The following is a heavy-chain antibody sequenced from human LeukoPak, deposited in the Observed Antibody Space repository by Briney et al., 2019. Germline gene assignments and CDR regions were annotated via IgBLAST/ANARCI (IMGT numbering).Heavy chain of an antibody. D-gene: IGHD7-27*01. CDR2: IIPIFGTA. CDR1: GGTFSRYA. Sequence: SVKVSCKASGGTFSRYAISWARQAPGQGLEWMGEIIPIFGTANYAQRFQGRVSITADKSTSTAYMELSSLRSDDTAVYYCARELSTGDLLYYFDYWGQGTLVTVSS. J-gene: IGHJ4*02. CDR3: ARELSTGDLLYYFDY. V-gene: IGHV1-69*06.